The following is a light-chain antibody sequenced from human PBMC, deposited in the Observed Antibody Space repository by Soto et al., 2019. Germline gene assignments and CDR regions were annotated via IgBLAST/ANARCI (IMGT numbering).Light chain of an antibody. CDR2: DTS. Sequence: ETVMTQSPGAQSVSLGARATLSCRASQSVSIHLAWYQQKPGQAPRLLIYDTSSRATGVPDRYSASGSGTDFTLTISRLEPEDFAVFFCQKYGTSEIIFGQGTRLEIK. V-gene: IGKV3-20*01. CDR3: QKYGTSEII. J-gene: IGKJ5*01. CDR1: QSVSIH.